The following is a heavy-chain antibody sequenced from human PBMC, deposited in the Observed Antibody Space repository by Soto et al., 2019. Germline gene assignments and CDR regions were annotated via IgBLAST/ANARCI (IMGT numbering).Heavy chain of an antibody. CDR2: IHHRGXX. V-gene: IGHV4-34*01. CDR3: ARTHYSMDV. J-gene: IGHJ6*03. Sequence: SXTLSLTCAVYGGSFSDFHCSWIRQPPXKGLEWIGEIHHRGXXNXXXXXXSXXXXXVDTSQNQFSLKMTSVTAADTAVYYCARTHYSMDVWDKGTTVTVSS. CDR1: GGSFSDFH.